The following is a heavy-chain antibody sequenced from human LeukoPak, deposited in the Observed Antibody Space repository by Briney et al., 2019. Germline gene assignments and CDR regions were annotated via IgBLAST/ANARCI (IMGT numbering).Heavy chain of an antibody. CDR3: ARDLVSGTVGFDP. J-gene: IGHJ5*02. Sequence: ASVKVSCKASGYTFTSYYMHWVRQAPGQGLEWMGIINPSGGSTSYAQKFQGRVTMTRDTSTSTVYMELSSRRSEDTAVYYCARDLVSGTVGFDPWGQGTLVTVSS. CDR2: INPSGGST. V-gene: IGHV1-46*01. D-gene: IGHD6-19*01. CDR1: GYTFTSYY.